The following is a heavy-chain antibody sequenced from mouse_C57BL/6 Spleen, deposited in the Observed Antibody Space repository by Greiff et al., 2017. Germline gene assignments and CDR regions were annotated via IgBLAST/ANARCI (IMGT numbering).Heavy chain of an antibody. CDR2: IFPGSGST. J-gene: IGHJ1*03. CDR1: GYTFTDYY. D-gene: IGHD1-1*01. CDR3: ARRGYYYGSDWYFDV. Sequence: QVQLKESGPELVKPGASVKISCKASGYTFTDYYINWVKQRPGQGLEWIGWIFPGSGSTYYNEKFKGKATLTVDKSSSTAYMLLSSLTSEDSAVYFCARRGYYYGSDWYFDVWGTGTTVTVSS. V-gene: IGHV1-75*01.